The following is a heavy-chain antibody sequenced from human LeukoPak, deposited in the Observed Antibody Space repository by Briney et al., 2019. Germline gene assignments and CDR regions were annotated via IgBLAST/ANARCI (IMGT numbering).Heavy chain of an antibody. CDR3: ARATDLLRFLEWLLDY. Sequence: WASVKVSCKASGYTFTSYDINWVRQATGQGLEWMGWMNPNSGNTGYAQKFQGRVTMTRNTSISTAYMELSSLRSEDTAVYYCARATDLLRFLEWLLDYWGQGTLVTVSS. CDR2: MNPNSGNT. J-gene: IGHJ4*02. CDR1: GYTFTSYD. D-gene: IGHD3-3*01. V-gene: IGHV1-8*02.